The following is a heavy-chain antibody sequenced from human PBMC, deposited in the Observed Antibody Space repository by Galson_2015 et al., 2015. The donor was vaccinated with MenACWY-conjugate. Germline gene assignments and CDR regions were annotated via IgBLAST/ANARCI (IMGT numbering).Heavy chain of an antibody. V-gene: IGHV3-23*01. Sequence: SLRLSCAASGFTFSGYAMTWVHQAPGKGLEWVSVISGSGGTIYYAESVKGRFTISRDNSKNTLFLEMNSLRAEDTAVYYCAKKFGSSSWFRGFDSWGQGTLVTVSS. J-gene: IGHJ4*02. CDR2: ISGSGGTI. CDR1: GFTFSGYA. CDR3: AKKFGSSSWFRGFDS. D-gene: IGHD6-13*01.